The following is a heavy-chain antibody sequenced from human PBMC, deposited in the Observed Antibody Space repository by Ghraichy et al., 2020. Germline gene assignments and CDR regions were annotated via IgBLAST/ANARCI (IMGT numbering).Heavy chain of an antibody. Sequence: SETLSLTCTVSGGSITSDYWSWIRQPPGKGLEWIGYINYSGGTKYNPSLKSRVTISIDTSRNQFSLKLTSVTAADTAVYHCARNFKIAPYSSGWSFDYWGQGVLVTVSS. J-gene: IGHJ4*02. CDR1: GGSITSDY. V-gene: IGHV4-59*01. CDR2: INYSGGT. CDR3: ARNFKIAPYSSGWSFDY. D-gene: IGHD6-19*01.